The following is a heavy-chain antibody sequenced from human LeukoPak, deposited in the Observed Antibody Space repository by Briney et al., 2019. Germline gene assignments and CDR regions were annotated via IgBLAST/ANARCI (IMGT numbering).Heavy chain of an antibody. V-gene: IGHV4-39*01. D-gene: IGHD3-3*01. CDR1: GGSISSSSYY. CDR2: IYYRGST. J-gene: IGHJ4*02. CDR3: ASLTIFGVVIHDY. Sequence: SETLSLTCTVSGGSISSSSYYWGWIRQPPGKGLEWIGSIYYRGSTYYNPSLKSRVTISVDTSKNQFSLKLSSVTAADTAVYYCASLTIFGVVIHDYWGQGTLVTVSS.